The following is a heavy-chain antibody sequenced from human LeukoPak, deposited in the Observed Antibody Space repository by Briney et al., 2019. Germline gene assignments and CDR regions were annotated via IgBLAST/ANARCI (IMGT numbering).Heavy chain of an antibody. V-gene: IGHV4-39*07. D-gene: IGHD3-22*01. CDR2: IFYSGST. CDR1: GVSISSSNSY. J-gene: IGHJ5*02. Sequence: SETLSLTCTVSGVSISSSNSYWGWIRQPPGKGLEWIGSIFYSGSTYYNPSLKSRVTISVDTSKNQFSLKLSSVTAADTAVYYCARTDYYDKRFDPWGQGTLVTVSS. CDR3: ARTDYYDKRFDP.